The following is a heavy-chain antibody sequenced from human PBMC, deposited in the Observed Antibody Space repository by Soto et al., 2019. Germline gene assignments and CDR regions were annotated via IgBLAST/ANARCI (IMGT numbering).Heavy chain of an antibody. CDR3: ARAENSGSYYSYFQH. Sequence: GGSLRLSCAASGFTFSSYAMHWVRQAPGKGLEWVAVISYDGSNKYYADSVKGRFTISRDSSKNTLYLQMNSLRAEDTAVYYCARAENSGSYYSYFQHWGQGTLVTVSS. J-gene: IGHJ1*01. V-gene: IGHV3-30-3*01. D-gene: IGHD1-26*01. CDR2: ISYDGSNK. CDR1: GFTFSSYA.